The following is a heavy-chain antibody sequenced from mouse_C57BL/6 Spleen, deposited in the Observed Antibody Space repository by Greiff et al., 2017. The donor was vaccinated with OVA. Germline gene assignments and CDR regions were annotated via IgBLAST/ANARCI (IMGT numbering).Heavy chain of an antibody. D-gene: IGHD1-1*01. CDR1: GYTFTSYW. V-gene: IGHV1-55*01. CDR2: IYPGSGST. Sequence: VQLQQPGAELVKPGASVKMSCKASGYTFTSYWITWVKQRPGQGLEWIGDIYPGSGSTNYNEKFKSKATLTVDTSSSTAYMQLSSLTSEDSAVSYCARLDYYGSSYVAWFAYWGQGTLVTVSA. CDR3: ARLDYYGSSYVAWFAY. J-gene: IGHJ3*01.